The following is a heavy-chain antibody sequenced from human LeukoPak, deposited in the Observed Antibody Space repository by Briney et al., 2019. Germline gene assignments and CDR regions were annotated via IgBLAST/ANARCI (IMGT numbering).Heavy chain of an antibody. J-gene: IGHJ3*02. CDR3: ARVPPTVGSSDI. Sequence: PGGSLRLSCAASGFNFNSYWMGWVRQAPGKGLEWVANIKEDGSDKYYVDSVKGRFTISRDNAENSLYLHMNSLRVEDTAVYYCARVPPTVGSSDIWGRGTMVTVSS. CDR1: GFNFNSYW. CDR2: IKEDGSDK. V-gene: IGHV3-7*01.